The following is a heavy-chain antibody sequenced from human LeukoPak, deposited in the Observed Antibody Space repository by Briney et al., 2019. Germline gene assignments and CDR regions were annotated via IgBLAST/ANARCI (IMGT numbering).Heavy chain of an antibody. CDR1: GFTFSNYW. Sequence: GGSLRLSRAASGFTFSNYWMTWVRQAPGKGLQWVANIKQDGSEKYYVDSVQGRFTISRDNAKNSLYLQMNSLRGEDTAVCYCARDPLRGGDLDYWGQGTLVTVSS. CDR2: IKQDGSEK. V-gene: IGHV3-7*04. J-gene: IGHJ4*02. D-gene: IGHD2-21*02. CDR3: ARDPLRGGDLDY.